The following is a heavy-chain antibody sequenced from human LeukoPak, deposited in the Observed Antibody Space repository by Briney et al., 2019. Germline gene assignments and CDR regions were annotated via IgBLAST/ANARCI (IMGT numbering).Heavy chain of an antibody. CDR3: GRGGGLGRYYMDV. CDR2: IYHSGST. V-gene: IGHV4-38-2*02. CDR1: GYSISSGYY. Sequence: SETLSLTCTVSGYSISSGYYWGWIRQPPGKGLEWIGSIYHSGSTYYNPSLKSRVTISVDTSKNQFSLKLSSVTAADTAVYYCGRGGGLGRYYMDVWGKGTTVTISS. D-gene: IGHD3-16*01. J-gene: IGHJ6*03.